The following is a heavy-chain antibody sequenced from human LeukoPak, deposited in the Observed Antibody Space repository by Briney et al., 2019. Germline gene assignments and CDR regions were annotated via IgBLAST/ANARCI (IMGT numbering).Heavy chain of an antibody. CDR2: IIPIFGRA. D-gene: IGHD5-18*01. V-gene: IGHV1-69*13. CDR1: GGTFISYA. J-gene: IGHJ4*02. Sequence: SXXVSCKASGGTFISYAISWVRQAPGQGREWMGGIIPIFGRANYAQKFQGRVTITAEESKSTAYMELSSLRSEDTAVYYCASVVGYSYGFDYWGQGTLVTVSS. CDR3: ASVVGYSYGFDY.